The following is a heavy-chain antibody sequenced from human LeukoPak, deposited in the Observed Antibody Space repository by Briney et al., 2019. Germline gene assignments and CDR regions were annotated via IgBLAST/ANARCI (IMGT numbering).Heavy chain of an antibody. D-gene: IGHD6-19*01. J-gene: IGHJ4*02. CDR2: IYNDGST. Sequence: GGSLRLSCAASGFPFSDYAINWVRQAPGKGLEWVSIIYNDGSTYYADSMKGRFTISRDNSKNTLYLQVNSLRAEDTALYYCAKAGIGVVGYFDYWGQGTLVTVSS. CDR1: GFPFSDYA. CDR3: AKAGIGVVGYFDY. V-gene: IGHV3-23*03.